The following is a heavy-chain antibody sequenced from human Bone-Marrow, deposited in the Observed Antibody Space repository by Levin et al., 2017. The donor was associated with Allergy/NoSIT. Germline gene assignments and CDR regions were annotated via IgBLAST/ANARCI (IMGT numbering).Heavy chain of an antibody. CDR2: LSYDGSNR. J-gene: IGHJ4*02. V-gene: IGHV3-30*18. CDR1: GYTFSSYG. D-gene: IGHD3-10*01. Sequence: GESLKISCAASGYTFSSYGMHWVRQAPGKGLEWVAVLSYDGSNRYYAYSVKGRFTISRDNSKNTLYLQMNSLRAEDTAVYYCAKDPTYYGSGSQPYGRILGAREWGYWGQGTLVTVSS. CDR3: AKDPTYYGSGSQPYGRILGAREWGY.